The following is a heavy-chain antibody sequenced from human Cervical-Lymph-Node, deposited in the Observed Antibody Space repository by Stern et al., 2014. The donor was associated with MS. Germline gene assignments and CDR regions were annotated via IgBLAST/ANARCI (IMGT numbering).Heavy chain of an antibody. CDR3: AISPATPSGYDRFDY. CDR1: GYLFDDYW. V-gene: IGHV5-51*03. CDR2: IFPRDSNT. Sequence: EVQLVQSGAEVKKPGESLKISCEASGYLFDDYWIGWVRQMSGRGLELVAIIFPRDSNTRYSPSVQGQVTISADKSISTAYLQWSSLKAPDPAIYYCAISPATPSGYDRFDYWGQGALVTVSS. J-gene: IGHJ4*02. D-gene: IGHD5-12*01.